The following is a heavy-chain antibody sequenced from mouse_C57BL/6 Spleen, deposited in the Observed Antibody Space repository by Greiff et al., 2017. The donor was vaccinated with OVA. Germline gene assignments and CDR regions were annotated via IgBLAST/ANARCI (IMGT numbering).Heavy chain of an antibody. D-gene: IGHD2-4*01. Sequence: EVQLQQSGPELVKPGASVKISCKASGYSFTGYYMNWVKQSPEKSLEWIGEINPSTGGTTYNQKFKAKATLTVDKSSSTAYMQLKSLTSEDSAVYYWATHDYDHDWFAYWGQGTLVTVSA. CDR1: GYSFTGYY. CDR2: INPSTGGT. V-gene: IGHV1-42*01. CDR3: ATHDYDHDWFAY. J-gene: IGHJ3*01.